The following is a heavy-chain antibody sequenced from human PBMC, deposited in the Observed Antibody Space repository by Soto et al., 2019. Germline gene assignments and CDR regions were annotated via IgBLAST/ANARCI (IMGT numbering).Heavy chain of an antibody. Sequence: QVQLVESGGGVVQPGRSLRLSCAASGFTFSSYGMHWVRQAPGKGLEWVAVIWYDGSNKYYADSVKGRFTISRDNSKNTLYLQMNSLRAEDTAVYYCASFPKSSGGSWHEDYFDYWGQGTLVTVSS. J-gene: IGHJ4*02. V-gene: IGHV3-33*01. D-gene: IGHD2-15*01. CDR1: GFTFSSYG. CDR3: ASFPKSSGGSWHEDYFDY. CDR2: IWYDGSNK.